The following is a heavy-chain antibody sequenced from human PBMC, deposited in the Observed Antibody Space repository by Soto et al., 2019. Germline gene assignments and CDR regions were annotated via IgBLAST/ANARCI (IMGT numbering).Heavy chain of an antibody. J-gene: IGHJ4*02. CDR2: VRTSGNSA. V-gene: IGHV3-23*01. Sequence: EVQLLESGGGLVQPGGSLRISCAASGFTFTNYVLSWVRQAPGKGLEWVSAVRTSGNSAHYADSVRGRVANCRDNSKNTLYLQMNSLRAEDTAIYYFASPGDPDFWGQGTLVTFSS. D-gene: IGHD3-16*01. CDR1: GFTFTNYV. CDR3: ASPGDPDF.